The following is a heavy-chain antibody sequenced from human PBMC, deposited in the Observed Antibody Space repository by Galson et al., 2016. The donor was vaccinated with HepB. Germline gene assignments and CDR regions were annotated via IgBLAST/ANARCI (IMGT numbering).Heavy chain of an antibody. Sequence: SLRLSCAASGFTFGTYNMNWVRQAPGKGLEWVANIKQDGSEKYYVDSVKGRFTISRDNAKNSLYLQMNSLRAEDTAVYYCAREGNGGFDIWGQGTMVTVSS. CDR3: AREGNGGFDI. D-gene: IGHD3-16*01. J-gene: IGHJ3*02. CDR1: GFTFGTYN. V-gene: IGHV3-7*01. CDR2: IKQDGSEK.